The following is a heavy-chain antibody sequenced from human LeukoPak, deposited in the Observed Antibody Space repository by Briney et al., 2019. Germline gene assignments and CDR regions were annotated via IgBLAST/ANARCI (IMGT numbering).Heavy chain of an antibody. J-gene: IGHJ6*02. CDR1: GGTFSSYA. D-gene: IGHD4-17*01. CDR2: IIPIFGTA. V-gene: IGHV1-69*13. CDR3: AIKTTVTTLGAYYYYGMDV. Sequence: SVKVSCKASGGTFSSYAISWVRQAPGQGLEWMGGIIPIFGTANYAQKFQGRVTITADESTSTAYMELSSLRSEDTDVYYCAIKTTVTTLGAYYYYGMDVWGPGTTVTVSS.